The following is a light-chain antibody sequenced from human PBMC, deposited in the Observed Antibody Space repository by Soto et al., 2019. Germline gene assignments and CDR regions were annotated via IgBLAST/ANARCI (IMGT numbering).Light chain of an antibody. CDR3: QQYNNWPRT. CDR2: GAS. V-gene: IGKV3-15*01. J-gene: IGKJ4*02. CDR1: QSVSSY. Sequence: EIQMTQSPATQSLSPGDRVTISCRASQSVSSYLAWYQQKPGQAPRLLIYGASTRATGIPARFSGSGSGTELTLTISSLQAEDFAAYYCQQYNNWPRTFGEGTKVDIK.